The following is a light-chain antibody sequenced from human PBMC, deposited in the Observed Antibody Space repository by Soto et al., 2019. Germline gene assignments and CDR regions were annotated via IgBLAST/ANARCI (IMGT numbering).Light chain of an antibody. CDR3: QRYGSPPVT. J-gene: IGKJ3*01. CDR1: QSVSSSS. CDR2: GAS. V-gene: IGKV3-20*01. Sequence: EIVLTQSPGTLSLSPGDTATLSCRASQSVSSSSLAWYQQKPGQAPRLLIYGASNRAAGIPDRFSGSGSGTEFTLTISRLGPEDFAVYYCQRYGSPPVTFGPGTKVDIK.